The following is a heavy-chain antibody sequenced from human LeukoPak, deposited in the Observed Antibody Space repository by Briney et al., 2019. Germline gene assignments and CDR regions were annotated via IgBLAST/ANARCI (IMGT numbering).Heavy chain of an antibody. Sequence: SETLSLTCAVYGGSFSGYYWSWIRQPPGKGLEWIGYIYYSGSTNYNPSLKSRVTISVDTSKNQFSLKLSSVTAADSAVYYCARVLVSRNIVWYYYYYMDVWGKGTTVTVSS. CDR3: ARVLVSRNIVWYYYYYMDV. J-gene: IGHJ6*03. CDR1: GGSFSGYY. V-gene: IGHV4-59*01. D-gene: IGHD2-21*01. CDR2: IYYSGST.